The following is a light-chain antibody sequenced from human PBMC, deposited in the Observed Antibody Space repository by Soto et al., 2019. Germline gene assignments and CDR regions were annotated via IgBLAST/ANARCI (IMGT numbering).Light chain of an antibody. CDR3: QQYGSSSIT. CDR2: GAS. Sequence: IVMTQSPATLSVSLGARATLSCRASQSVSAGLAWYQQKPGQAPRLLISGASNRATGIPDRFSGSGSGTDFTLTISRLEPEDFAVYYCQQYGSSSITFGQGTRLEIK. J-gene: IGKJ5*01. V-gene: IGKV3-20*01. CDR1: QSVSAG.